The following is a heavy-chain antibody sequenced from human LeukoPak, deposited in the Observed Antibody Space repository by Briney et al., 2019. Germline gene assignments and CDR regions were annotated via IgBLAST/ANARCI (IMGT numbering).Heavy chain of an antibody. J-gene: IGHJ4*02. CDR3: ARLKGQLSPPAQADY. V-gene: IGHV4-39*01. Sequence: PSETLSLICTVSGGPISSSTHYWGWIRQPPGKGLEWIGSIYYSGSSHYNPSLKSRITISVDTSKNQFSLKLSSVTAADTAVFYCARLKGQLSPPAQADYWGQGTLVTVSS. CDR2: IYYSGSS. CDR1: GGPISSSTHY. D-gene: IGHD2-2*01.